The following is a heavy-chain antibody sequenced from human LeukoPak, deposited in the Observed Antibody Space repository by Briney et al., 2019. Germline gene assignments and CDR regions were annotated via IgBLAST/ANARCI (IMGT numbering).Heavy chain of an antibody. Sequence: SETLYLTCDVSGGSISSGGDSWSWIRQPPGQGLEWIGYIYHGGSTYYNPSLKSRVTTSVDRSKNQSSLKLSSVTTAGTAVYYCARALLYYGSANHYSYHFDYWGQGTLVTVSS. V-gene: IGHV4-30-2*01. D-gene: IGHD3-10*01. CDR1: GGSISSGGDS. J-gene: IGHJ4*02. CDR2: IYHGGST. CDR3: ARALLYYGSANHYSYHFDY.